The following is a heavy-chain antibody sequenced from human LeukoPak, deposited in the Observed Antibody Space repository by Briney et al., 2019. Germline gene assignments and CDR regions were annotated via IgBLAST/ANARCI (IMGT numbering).Heavy chain of an antibody. D-gene: IGHD3-22*01. J-gene: IGHJ5*02. CDR2: INHSGST. CDR1: GGSISSGDYY. CDR3: ASLSADSSGYYKNNWFDP. V-gene: IGHV4-39*07. Sequence: SETLSLTCTVSGGSISSGDYYWSWIRQPPGKGLEWIGEINHSGSTNYNPSLKSRVTISVDTSKNQFSLKLSSVTAADTAVYYCASLSADSSGYYKNNWFDPWGQGTLVTVSS.